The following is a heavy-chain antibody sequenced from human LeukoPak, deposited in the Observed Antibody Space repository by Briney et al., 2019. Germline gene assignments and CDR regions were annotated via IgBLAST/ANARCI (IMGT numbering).Heavy chain of an antibody. J-gene: IGHJ4*02. CDR1: GFTFSNYA. Sequence: GGSLRLSCVTSGFTFSNYAMTWVRQAPGKGLEWVSLITGSGGSTYYADSVKGRVTISRDNSKNMLYLQMNSLRAEDTAVYYCAKGGSGATWSYFDLWGQGTLVAVSS. CDR2: ITGSGGST. CDR3: AKGGSGATWSYFDL. D-gene: IGHD1-14*01. V-gene: IGHV3-23*01.